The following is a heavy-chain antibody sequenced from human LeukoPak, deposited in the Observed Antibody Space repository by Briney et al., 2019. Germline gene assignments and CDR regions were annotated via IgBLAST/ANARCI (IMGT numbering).Heavy chain of an antibody. Sequence: GGSLRLSCAASRFTFDDYAMHWVRQAPGKGLEWVSGISWNSGSIGYADSVKGRFTISRDNAKNSLYLQMNSLRAEDTALYYCAKDIEFDPWGQGTLVTVSS. CDR2: ISWNSGSI. CDR1: RFTFDDYA. V-gene: IGHV3-9*01. CDR3: AKDIEFDP. J-gene: IGHJ5*02.